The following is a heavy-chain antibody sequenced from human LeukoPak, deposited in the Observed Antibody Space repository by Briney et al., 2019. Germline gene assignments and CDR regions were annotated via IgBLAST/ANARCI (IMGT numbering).Heavy chain of an antibody. Sequence: GGSLRLSCAASGFTFSSYSMNWVRQAPGKGLEWVSSISSSSSYIYYADSVKGRFTISRDNAKNSLYLQMNSLRAEDTAVYYCARSAIGGVIVTPAEYFQHWGQGTLVTVSS. CDR1: GFTFSSYS. CDR3: ARSAIGGVIVTPAEYFQH. CDR2: ISSSSSYI. J-gene: IGHJ1*01. D-gene: IGHD3-16*02. V-gene: IGHV3-21*01.